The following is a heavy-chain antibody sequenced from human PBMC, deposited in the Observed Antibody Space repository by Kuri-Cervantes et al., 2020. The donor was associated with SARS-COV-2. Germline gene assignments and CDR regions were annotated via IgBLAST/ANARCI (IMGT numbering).Heavy chain of an antibody. CDR2: IYYSGST. Sequence: SETLSLTCSVSGGSINSGGYYWSWIRQHPGKGLEWIGYIYYSGSTYYSPSLKSRVTISADTSKNQFSLKLSSVTAADTAVYYCAREDLSSGWIDYWGQGTLVTVSS. CDR1: GGSINSGGYY. D-gene: IGHD6-19*01. J-gene: IGHJ4*02. CDR3: AREDLSSGWIDY. V-gene: IGHV4-31*03.